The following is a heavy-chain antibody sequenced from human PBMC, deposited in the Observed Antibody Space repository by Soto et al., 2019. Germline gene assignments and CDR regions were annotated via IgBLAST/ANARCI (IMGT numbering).Heavy chain of an antibody. CDR3: AIDRAAAGIFWFDP. J-gene: IGHJ5*02. CDR2: IYYSGST. CDR1: GGSISSYY. V-gene: IGHV4-59*08. Sequence: SETLSLTCTVSGGSISSYYWSWIRQPPGKGLEWIGYIYYSGSTNYNPSLKSRVTISVDTSKNQFSLKLSSVTAADTAVYYCAIDRAAAGIFWFDPWGQGTLVTVSS. D-gene: IGHD6-13*01.